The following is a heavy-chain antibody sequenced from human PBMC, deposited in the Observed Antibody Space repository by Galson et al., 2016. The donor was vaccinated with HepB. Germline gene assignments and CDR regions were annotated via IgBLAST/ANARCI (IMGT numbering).Heavy chain of an antibody. Sequence: SLRLSCAASGFTFSSYGMHWVRQAPGKGLEWVAVILYDGSNKYYADSVKGRFTISRDNSKNTLYLQMNSLRAEDTAVYYCAKDGGTWGYYYGDWNLDLWGRGTLVTVSS. CDR2: ILYDGSNK. V-gene: IGHV3-30*18. CDR3: AKDGGTWGYYYGDWNLDL. D-gene: IGHD3-22*01. CDR1: GFTFSSYG. J-gene: IGHJ2*01.